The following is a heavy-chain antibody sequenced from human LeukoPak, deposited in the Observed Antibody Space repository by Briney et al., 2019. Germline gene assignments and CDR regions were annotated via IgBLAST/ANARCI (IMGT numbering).Heavy chain of an antibody. Sequence: SVKVSCKASGGTFSSYAISWVRQAPGQGLEWMGGIIPIFGTANYAQKFQGRVTITADESTSTAYMELSSLRSEDTAVYYCARDSLSIGGAFDIWGQGTMVTVSS. CDR2: IIPIFGTA. J-gene: IGHJ3*02. CDR3: ARDSLSIGGAFDI. V-gene: IGHV1-69*13. CDR1: GGTFSSYA. D-gene: IGHD3-16*01.